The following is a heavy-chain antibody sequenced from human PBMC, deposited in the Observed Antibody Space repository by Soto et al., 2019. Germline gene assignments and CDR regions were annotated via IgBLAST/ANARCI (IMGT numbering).Heavy chain of an antibody. V-gene: IGHV4-59*01. CDR3: GCSLVPAANSYYYHYYMDV. Sequence: PSETLSLTCTVSGGSISSYYWSWIRQPPGKGLEWIGYIYYSGSTNYNPSLKSRVTISVDTSKNQFSLKLSSVTAADTAVYYCGCSLVPAANSYYYHYYMDVWGKGTTVTVSS. CDR1: GGSISSYY. J-gene: IGHJ6*03. CDR2: IYYSGST. D-gene: IGHD2-2*01.